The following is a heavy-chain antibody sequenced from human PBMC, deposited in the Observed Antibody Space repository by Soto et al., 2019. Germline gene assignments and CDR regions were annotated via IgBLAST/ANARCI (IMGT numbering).Heavy chain of an antibody. CDR2: ISNDGSNK. Sequence: GGSLRLSCAASGFTFSSYGMHWVRQAPGKGLEWVAVISNDGSNKYYADSVKGRFTISRDNSKNTLYLQMNSLRAEDTAVFYCAKERSSGWSFDYWGQGTLVTVSS. CDR3: AKERSSGWSFDY. D-gene: IGHD6-19*01. CDR1: GFTFSSYG. V-gene: IGHV3-30*18. J-gene: IGHJ4*02.